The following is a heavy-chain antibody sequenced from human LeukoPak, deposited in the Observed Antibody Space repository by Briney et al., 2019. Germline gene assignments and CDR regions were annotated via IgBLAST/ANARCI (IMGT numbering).Heavy chain of an antibody. CDR1: GGTFSSYA. Sequence: SVKVSCKASGGTFSSYAISWVRQAPGQGLKWMGRIIPIFGIANYAQKFQDRVTITADKSTSTAYMELSSLRSEDTAVYYCAREQWPNYYGMDVWGQGTTVTVSS. CDR3: AREQWPNYYGMDV. CDR2: IIPIFGIA. V-gene: IGHV1-69*04. D-gene: IGHD6-19*01. J-gene: IGHJ6*02.